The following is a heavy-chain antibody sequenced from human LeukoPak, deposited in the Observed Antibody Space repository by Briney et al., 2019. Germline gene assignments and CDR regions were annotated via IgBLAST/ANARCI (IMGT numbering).Heavy chain of an antibody. D-gene: IGHD1-26*01. J-gene: IGHJ3*01. CDR1: GFTFSNYW. V-gene: IGHV3-74*01. CDR2: INTDGSST. Sequence: GGPLRLSCSASGFTFSNYWIHWVRQAPGKGLVWVSRINTDGSSTNYADSVRGRFTVSRDNAKNTLYLQMNSLRVEDTAVYYCARVIGWDEPFDLWGHGTLVTVSS. CDR3: ARVIGWDEPFDL.